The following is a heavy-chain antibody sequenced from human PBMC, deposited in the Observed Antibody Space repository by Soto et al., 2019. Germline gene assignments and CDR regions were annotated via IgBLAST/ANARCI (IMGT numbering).Heavy chain of an antibody. D-gene: IGHD3-10*01. V-gene: IGHV1-18*01. CDR3: ARYSSGWLANKTCDY. CDR2: ISAYNGNT. Sequence: QVQLVQSGAEVKQPGASVKVSCKASGYTFTSYGISWVRQAPGQGLEWMGWISAYNGNTNYAQKLQGRVTMTTDTSTSTAYMELRSLRSDDTAVYYCARYSSGWLANKTCDYWGQGTLVTVSS. CDR1: GYTFTSYG. J-gene: IGHJ4*02.